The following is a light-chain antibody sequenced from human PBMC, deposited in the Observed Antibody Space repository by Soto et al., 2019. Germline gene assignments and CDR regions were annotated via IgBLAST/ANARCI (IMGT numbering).Light chain of an antibody. J-gene: IGLJ1*01. CDR2: GNS. V-gene: IGLV1-40*01. CDR1: SSNIGAGYD. CDR3: QSYDSRLRGV. Sequence: QSVLTQPPSVSGAPGQRVTISCTGSSSNIGAGYDVHWYKQLPGTAPKLLIYGNSNRPSGVPDRLSGSKSGTSASLAITGLQAEDEADYYCQSYDSRLRGVFGTGTKLTVL.